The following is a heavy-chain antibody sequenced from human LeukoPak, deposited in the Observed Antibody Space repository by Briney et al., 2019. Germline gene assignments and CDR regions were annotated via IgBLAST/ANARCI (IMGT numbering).Heavy chain of an antibody. Sequence: PGGSLRLSCAASGFTFSSYGMHWVRQAPGKGLEWVAVISYDGSNKYYADSVKGRFTISRDNSKNTLYLQMNSLRAEDTAVYYCAKVQLLWFGELLWGQGTLVTVSS. CDR2: ISYDGSNK. CDR1: GFTFSSYG. CDR3: AKVQLLWFGELL. D-gene: IGHD3-10*01. J-gene: IGHJ4*02. V-gene: IGHV3-30*18.